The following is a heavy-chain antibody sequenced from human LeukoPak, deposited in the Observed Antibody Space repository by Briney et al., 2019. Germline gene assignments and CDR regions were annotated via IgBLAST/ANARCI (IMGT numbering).Heavy chain of an antibody. Sequence: SETLSLTCTVSGGSISSYDWSWIRQPRGKELEWIGYIYNSGSTDYNPSLNSRVSLSVDTSKNQVSLKMTSVTAADTAVYFCAGLGLVSRTFSYWGQGTPVAVSS. CDR3: AGLGLVSRTFSY. D-gene: IGHD3-10*01. CDR1: GGSISSYD. CDR2: IYNSGST. J-gene: IGHJ4*02. V-gene: IGHV4-59*08.